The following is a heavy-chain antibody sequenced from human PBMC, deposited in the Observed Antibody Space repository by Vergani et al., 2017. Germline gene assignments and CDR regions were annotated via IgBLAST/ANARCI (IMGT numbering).Heavy chain of an antibody. CDR1: GGSISSGSYY. J-gene: IGHJ2*01. CDR2: IYTSGST. Sequence: QVQLQESGPGLVKPSQTLSLTCTVSGGSISSGSYYWSWIRQPAGKGLEWIGRIYTSGSTNYNPSLKSRVTISVDTSKNQFSLKLSSVTAADTAVYYCAREVHSSGWYGGWYFDLWGRGTLVTVSS. CDR3: AREVHSSGWYGGWYFDL. D-gene: IGHD6-19*01. V-gene: IGHV4-61*02.